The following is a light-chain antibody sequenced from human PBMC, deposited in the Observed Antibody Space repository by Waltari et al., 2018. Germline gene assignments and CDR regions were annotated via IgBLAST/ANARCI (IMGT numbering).Light chain of an antibody. Sequence: QSALTQPASVSGSPGQSITIPCTGTSSDVGGYDYVSLYQQHPGKAPKLLIYEVSNRPSGVSNRFSGSKSGNTASLTISGLQAEDEADYYCSSYTSSSTVVFGGGTKLTVL. CDR3: SSYTSSSTVV. CDR2: EVS. J-gene: IGLJ2*01. V-gene: IGLV2-14*01. CDR1: SSDVGGYDY.